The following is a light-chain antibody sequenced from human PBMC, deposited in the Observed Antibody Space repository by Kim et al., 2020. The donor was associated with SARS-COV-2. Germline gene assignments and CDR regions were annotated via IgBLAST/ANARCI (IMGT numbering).Light chain of an antibody. CDR2: LNSDGSH. V-gene: IGLV4-69*01. Sequence: QLVLTQSPSASASPGASVKLTCILSSGHSSYTIAWHQQQPEKGPRYLMKLNSDGSHKRGAGIPDRFSGSSSGAERYLTISSLQSEDEADYYCQTWGTAIDVVFGGGTQLTVL. CDR3: QTWGTAIDVV. CDR1: SGHSSYT. J-gene: IGLJ2*01.